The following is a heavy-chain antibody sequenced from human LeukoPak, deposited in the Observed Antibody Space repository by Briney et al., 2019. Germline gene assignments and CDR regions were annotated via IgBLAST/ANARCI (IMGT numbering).Heavy chain of an antibody. J-gene: IGHJ3*02. V-gene: IGHV4-30-4*07. Sequence: TSETLSLTCTVSGGSISSGGYSWSWIRQPPGKGLEWIGYIYYSGSTYYNPSLKSRVTISVDTSKNQFSLKLSSVTAADTAVYYCARSLITMVRGVIIGDAFDIWGQGTMVTVSS. CDR3: ARSLITMVRGVIIGDAFDI. CDR1: GGSISSGGYS. CDR2: IYYSGST. D-gene: IGHD3-10*01.